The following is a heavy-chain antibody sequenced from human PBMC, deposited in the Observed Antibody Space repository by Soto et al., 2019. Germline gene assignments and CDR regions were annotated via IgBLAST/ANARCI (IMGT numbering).Heavy chain of an antibody. V-gene: IGHV3-23*01. CDR1: GFTFRNYA. J-gene: IGHJ4*02. Sequence: EVQLLESGGSLVQPGGSLRLSCAASGFTFRNYAMSWFRQAPGKGLEWVSVISGSGGSTYYADSVKGRFTISRDNAKNTLYRQMNSLRAEDTAVYYCAKGLTNLPAAGTGGDYWGQGTLVTVSS. D-gene: IGHD6-13*01. CDR2: ISGSGGST. CDR3: AKGLTNLPAAGTGGDY.